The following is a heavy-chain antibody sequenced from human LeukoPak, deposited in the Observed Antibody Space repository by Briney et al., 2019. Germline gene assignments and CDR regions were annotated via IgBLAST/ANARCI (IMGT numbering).Heavy chain of an antibody. V-gene: IGHV3-23*01. CDR2: ISGSGGST. CDR1: GFTFSNFG. Sequence: PGGTLRLSCAASGFTFSNFGMSWVRQAPGKGLEWVSVISGSGGSTYYADSVKGRFTISRDNSKNTLYLQMNSLRAEDTAVYYCAKVKIHLWLIDYWGQGTLVTVSS. D-gene: IGHD5-18*01. CDR3: AKVKIHLWLIDY. J-gene: IGHJ4*02.